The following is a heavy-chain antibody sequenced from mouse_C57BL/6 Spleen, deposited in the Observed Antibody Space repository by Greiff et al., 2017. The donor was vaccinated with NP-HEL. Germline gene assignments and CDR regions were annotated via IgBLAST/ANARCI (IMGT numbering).Heavy chain of an antibody. Sequence: QVQLQQSGAELVKPGASVKMSCKASGYTFTSYWITWVKQRPGQGLEWIGDIYPGSGSTNYNEKFKSKATLTVDTSSSTAYMQLSSLTSEDSAVYYCARSGDGSSYVGYYFDYWGQGTTLTVSS. CDR3: ARSGDGSSYVGYYFDY. CDR2: IYPGSGST. V-gene: IGHV1-55*01. J-gene: IGHJ2*01. CDR1: GYTFTSYW. D-gene: IGHD1-1*01.